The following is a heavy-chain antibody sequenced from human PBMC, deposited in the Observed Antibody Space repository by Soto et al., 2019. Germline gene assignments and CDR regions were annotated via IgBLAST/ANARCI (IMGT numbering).Heavy chain of an antibody. Sequence: ASVKVSCKASGNTLTNYAMHLVRPAPGQRVEGKGRIKAGNGNTKKSQKFQGRVTITRDTSASKAYMELSSLGSEDTAVYYRSRGGGQTRWVAAIGFAFDIWGQGTMVTVSS. J-gene: IGHJ3*02. D-gene: IGHD2-15*01. CDR1: GNTLTNYA. V-gene: IGHV1-3*01. CDR2: IKAGNGNT. CDR3: SRGGGQTRWVAAIGFAFDI.